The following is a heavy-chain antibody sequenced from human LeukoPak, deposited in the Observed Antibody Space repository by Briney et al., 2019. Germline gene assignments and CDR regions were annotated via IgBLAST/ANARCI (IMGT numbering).Heavy chain of an antibody. J-gene: IGHJ4*02. D-gene: IGHD5-18*01. Sequence: GGSQRLSCAASGFTFSSYGMHWVRQAPGKGQEWVAFIRYDGSNKYYAYSVKGRFTISRDNSKNTLYLQMNSLRAEDTAVYYCAKGGSGYSYGSPWYFDYWGQGTLVTVSS. CDR1: GFTFSSYG. CDR3: AKGGSGYSYGSPWYFDY. V-gene: IGHV3-30*02. CDR2: IRYDGSNK.